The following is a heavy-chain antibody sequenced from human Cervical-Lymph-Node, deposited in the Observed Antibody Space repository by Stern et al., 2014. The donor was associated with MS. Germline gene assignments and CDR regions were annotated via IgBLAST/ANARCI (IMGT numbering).Heavy chain of an antibody. CDR1: GFTFSDND. CDR2: ILYDGSAE. Sequence: DQLVESGGGVVQPGRSLRLSCTASGFTFSDNDMHWVRQAPGKGLEWVAVILYDGSAEYYGDSVKGRFTISRDNSKNTLYLQMNNLRTEDTAVYYCAKDWGDHGYYFDYWGQGTLITVSS. V-gene: IGHV3-30*18. J-gene: IGHJ4*02. CDR3: AKDWGDHGYYFDY. D-gene: IGHD2-21*02.